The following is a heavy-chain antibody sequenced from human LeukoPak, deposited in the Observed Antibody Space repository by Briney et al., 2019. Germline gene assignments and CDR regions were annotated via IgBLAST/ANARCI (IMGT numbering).Heavy chain of an antibody. CDR1: GFTFSSYG. CDR2: IRYDGSNK. D-gene: IGHD6-13*01. CDR3: AKEIGSYSSSWFDY. V-gene: IGHV3-30*02. J-gene: IGHJ4*02. Sequence: GGSLRLSCAASGFTFSSYGMHWVRQAPGKGLEWVAFIRYDGSNKYYADSVKGRFTISRDNSKNTLYLQMNSLRAEDTAVYYCAKEIGSYSSSWFDYWGQGTLVTVS.